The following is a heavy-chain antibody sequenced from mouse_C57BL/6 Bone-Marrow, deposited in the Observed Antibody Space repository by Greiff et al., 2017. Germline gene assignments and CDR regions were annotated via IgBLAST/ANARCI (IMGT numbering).Heavy chain of an antibody. CDR2: INPSSGYT. Sequence: VQLQQSGAELAKPGASVKLSCKASGYTFTSYWMHWVKQRPGQGLEWIGYINPSSGYTKYNQKFKDKATLTADKSSSTAYMQLSSLTYEGSAVYYCARSPLGRPWYFDVWGTGTTVTVSS. J-gene: IGHJ1*03. CDR1: GYTFTSYW. V-gene: IGHV1-7*01. D-gene: IGHD4-1*01. CDR3: ARSPLGRPWYFDV.